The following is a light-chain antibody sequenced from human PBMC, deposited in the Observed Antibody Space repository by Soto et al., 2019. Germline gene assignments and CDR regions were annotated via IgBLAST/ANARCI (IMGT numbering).Light chain of an antibody. J-gene: IGLJ1*01. CDR3: AAWDYSLSVYV. Sequence: QSVLTQPPSASGTPGQRVTISCSGSSSNIGSNYAYWYQQLPGTAPKLLIYRNNQRPSGVPDRFSGSKSGTSASLAISGLRSEDEADYYCAAWDYSLSVYVFGTGTKVTVL. CDR1: SSNIGSNY. V-gene: IGLV1-47*01. CDR2: RNN.